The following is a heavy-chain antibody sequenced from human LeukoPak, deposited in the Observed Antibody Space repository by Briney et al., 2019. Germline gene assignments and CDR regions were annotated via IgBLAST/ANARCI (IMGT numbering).Heavy chain of an antibody. CDR1: GFAFGVHA. J-gene: IGHJ5*02. V-gene: IGHV3-23*01. Sequence: GGSLRLSCVGSGFAFGVHAMSWVRQAPGKGPEWVATTGSGADLFYAESVKGRFTISRDDPRNTGWLQMNGLRAEDTALYYXXXXXXXXXXXXXXXXAWXQGTQVTVSS. CDR2: TGSGADL. CDR3: XXXXXXXXXXXXXXXA.